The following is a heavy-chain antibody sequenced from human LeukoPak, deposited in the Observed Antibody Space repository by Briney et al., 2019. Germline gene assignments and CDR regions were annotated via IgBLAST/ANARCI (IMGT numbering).Heavy chain of an antibody. J-gene: IGHJ4*02. CDR3: AKVGKAASDLDY. CDR1: GFTFSSYA. D-gene: IGHD2-15*01. Sequence: PGGSLRLSCAASGFTFSSYAMSWVRQAPGKGLEWVSAISGSGGSTYYADSVKGRFTISRDNSKNTPYLQMNSLRAEDTAVYYFAKVGKAASDLDYWGQGTLVTVSS. CDR2: ISGSGGST. V-gene: IGHV3-23*01.